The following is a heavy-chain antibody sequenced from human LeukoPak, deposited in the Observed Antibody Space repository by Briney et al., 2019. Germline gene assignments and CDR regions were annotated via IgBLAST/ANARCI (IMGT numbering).Heavy chain of an antibody. CDR1: GFTFSSYP. CDR2: ISGSGGST. CDR3: AKVANWFDP. Sequence: QPGGSVRLFCAASGFTFSSYPMSWVRQATGKGLEWVSAISGSGGSTYYADSVKGRFTISRDNSKNTLYLQMNSLRAEATAVYYCAKVANWFDPWGQGTLVTVSS. V-gene: IGHV3-23*01. J-gene: IGHJ5*02.